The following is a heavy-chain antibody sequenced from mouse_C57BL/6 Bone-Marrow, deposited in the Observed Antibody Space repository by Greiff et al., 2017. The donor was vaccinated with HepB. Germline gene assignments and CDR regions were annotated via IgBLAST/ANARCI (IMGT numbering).Heavy chain of an antibody. CDR3: ARDARAYGYDGFAY. V-gene: IGHV7-1*01. J-gene: IGHJ3*01. CDR1: GFTFSDFY. CDR2: SRNKANDYTT. D-gene: IGHD2-2*01. Sequence: EVKRVESGGGLVQSGRSLRLSCATSGFTFSDFYMEWVRQAPGKGLEWIAASRNKANDYTTEYSASVKGLFIVSRDTSQSILYLQMNALRAEDTAIYYCARDARAYGYDGFAYWGQGTLVTVSA.